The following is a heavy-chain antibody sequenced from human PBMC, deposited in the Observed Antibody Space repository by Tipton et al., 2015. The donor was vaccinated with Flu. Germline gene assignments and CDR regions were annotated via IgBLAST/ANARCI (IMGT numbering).Heavy chain of an antibody. CDR3: ARRGGGYKYLYGMDV. Sequence: LSLTCSVSGGSIVDSSYYWDWIRQPPGNGLEWIGSIYYYGNTYYNPSLGSRVTMSVDTSKNQFSLKLSSVTAADTAIYYCARRGGGYKYLYGMDVWGQGTTVTVS. D-gene: IGHD5-18*01. V-gene: IGHV4-39*01. J-gene: IGHJ6*02. CDR2: IYYYGNT. CDR1: GGSIVDSSYY.